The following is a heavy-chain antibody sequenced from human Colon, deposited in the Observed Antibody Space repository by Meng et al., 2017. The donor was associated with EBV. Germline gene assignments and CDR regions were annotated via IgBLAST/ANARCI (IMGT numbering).Heavy chain of an antibody. CDR3: ASFDHIPRRNYFDY. CDR1: GGSMSSGNYY. V-gene: IGHV4-30-4*01. Sequence: QVPPQGSGPGLVAPSPSRSLTCTAPGGSMSSGNYYWSWIRQPPGKGLEWIGYIHHSGSAYYNPSLKSRVSISVDTSKNQFSLNLNSMTAADTAVYYCASFDHIPRRNYFDYWGQGTLVTVSS. CDR2: IHHSGSA. D-gene: IGHD2-21*01. J-gene: IGHJ4*02.